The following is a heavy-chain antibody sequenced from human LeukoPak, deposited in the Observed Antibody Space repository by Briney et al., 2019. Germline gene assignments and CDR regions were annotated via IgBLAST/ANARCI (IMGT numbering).Heavy chain of an antibody. V-gene: IGHV3-33*01. CDR2: ILSDGSKE. CDR1: GFTFSSYG. CDR3: ARETPRRGETRDGYR. Sequence: GGSLRLSCAASGFTFSSYGMHWVRQAPGKGLEWVAVILSDGSKEFYTGSVKGRFTISRDNSKNTLYLQMNSLRVEDTAVYYCARETPRRGETRDGYRWGQGTVVTVSS. D-gene: IGHD5-24*01. J-gene: IGHJ4*02.